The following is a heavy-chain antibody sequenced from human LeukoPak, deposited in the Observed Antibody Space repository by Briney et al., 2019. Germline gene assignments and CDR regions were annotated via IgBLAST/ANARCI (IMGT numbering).Heavy chain of an antibody. D-gene: IGHD3-22*01. CDR2: IYPGGAI. Sequence: SGDSLRLSCAASEFTVTSNYMSWVRQAPGKGPQWVSAIYPGGAIYYADSVKGRFIISRDNSKNTLSLQMNSLTADDTAVYYCVRGPRYYDDSGFHYGVFDIWGQGTVVTVSS. V-gene: IGHV3-53*01. J-gene: IGHJ3*02. CDR3: VRGPRYYDDSGFHYGVFDI. CDR1: EFTVTSNY.